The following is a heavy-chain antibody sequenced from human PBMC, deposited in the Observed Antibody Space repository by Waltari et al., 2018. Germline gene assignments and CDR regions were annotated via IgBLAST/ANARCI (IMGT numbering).Heavy chain of an antibody. CDR3: AKSDRVSDAFDI. CDR2: ISGSGGST. J-gene: IGHJ3*02. V-gene: IGHV3-23*01. D-gene: IGHD3-10*01. Sequence: EVQLLESGGGLVQPGGSLRLSCAASGFTFRSYAMSWVRQAPGKGLEWVAAISGSGGSTYYADSVKGRFTISRDNSKNTLYLQMNSLRAEDTAVYYCAKSDRVSDAFDIWGQGTMVTVSS. CDR1: GFTFRSYA.